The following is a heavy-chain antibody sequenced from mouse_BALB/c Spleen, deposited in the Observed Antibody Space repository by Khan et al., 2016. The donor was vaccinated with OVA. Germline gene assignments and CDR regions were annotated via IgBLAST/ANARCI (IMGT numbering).Heavy chain of an antibody. CDR3: ARRGLRWDVDY. V-gene: IGHV1-7*01. D-gene: IGHD1-1*01. J-gene: IGHJ2*01. Sequence: VELVESGAELAKPGASVKMSCKASGYTFINYWILWIKQRPGQGLEWIGYINPSTGYTEYNQNFNDKATLTEDKSSSTAYMQLSSLTSEDSTVYYCARRGLRWDVDYWGQGTTLTVSS. CDR1: GYTFINYW. CDR2: INPSTGYT.